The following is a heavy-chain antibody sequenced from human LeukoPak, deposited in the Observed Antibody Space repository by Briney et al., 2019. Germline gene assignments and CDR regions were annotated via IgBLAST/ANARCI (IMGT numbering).Heavy chain of an antibody. J-gene: IGHJ6*03. V-gene: IGHV3-48*03. CDR2: ISSSGSTI. CDR1: GFTFSSYE. CDR3: ARERFTYYYYYMDV. D-gene: IGHD3-3*01. Sequence: QAGGSLRLSCAASGFTFSSYEMNWVRQAPGKGLEWVSYISSSGSTIYYADSVKGRFTISRDNAKNSLYLQMNSLRAEDTAVYYCARERFTYYYYYMDVWGKGTTVTISS.